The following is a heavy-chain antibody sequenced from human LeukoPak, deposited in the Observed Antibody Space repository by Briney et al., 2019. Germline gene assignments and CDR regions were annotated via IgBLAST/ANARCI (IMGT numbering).Heavy chain of an antibody. Sequence: GRSLRLSCAASGFTFSSYGMHWVRQAPGKGLEWVAVIWYDGSNKYYADSVKGRFTISRDNSKNTLYLQMNSLRAEDTAVYYCAREYSSSWYGKTGAFDIWGQGTMVTVSS. CDR3: AREYSSSWYGKTGAFDI. CDR1: GFTFSSYG. CDR2: IWYDGSNK. V-gene: IGHV3-33*01. D-gene: IGHD6-13*01. J-gene: IGHJ3*02.